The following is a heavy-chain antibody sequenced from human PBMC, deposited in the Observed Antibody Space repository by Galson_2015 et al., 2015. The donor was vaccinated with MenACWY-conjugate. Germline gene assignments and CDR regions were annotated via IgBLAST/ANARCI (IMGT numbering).Heavy chain of an antibody. CDR3: ARRRTPLLIPFDY. CDR1: GYSISSGYY. J-gene: IGHJ4*02. Sequence: ETLSLTCAVSGYSISSGYYWGWIRQPPGKGLEWIGIIYHSGSTYYNPSLKSRVTMSVDTSKNQFSLKLSSVTAADTAVYYCARRRTPLLIPFDYWGQGILVTVSS. D-gene: IGHD3-16*01. V-gene: IGHV4-38-2*01. CDR2: IYHSGST.